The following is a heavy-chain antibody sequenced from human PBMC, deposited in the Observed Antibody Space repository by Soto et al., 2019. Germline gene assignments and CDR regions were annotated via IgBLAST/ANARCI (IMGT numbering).Heavy chain of an antibody. J-gene: IGHJ4*02. Sequence: ASVKVSCKASGYTFTRFNMHWVRQAPGQGLEWMGIINPSGGGTNYAQKFQDRVTMTRDTSTSTVYMQMNSLRAEDTAVYYCARVGVSQAWGQGTLVTVSS. CDR2: INPSGGGT. CDR3: ARVGVSQA. D-gene: IGHD1-26*01. CDR1: GYTFTRFN. V-gene: IGHV1-46*01.